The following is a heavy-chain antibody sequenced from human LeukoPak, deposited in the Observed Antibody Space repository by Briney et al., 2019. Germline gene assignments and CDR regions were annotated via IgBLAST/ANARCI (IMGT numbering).Heavy chain of an antibody. CDR2: ISAYNGNT. J-gene: IGHJ3*02. Sequence: ASVKVSCKASGYTFIRYYIHWVRQAPGQGLEWMGWISAYNGNTNYAQKLQGRVTMTTDTSTSTAYMELRSLRSDDTAVYYCARGTGDPDYELDAFDIRGQGTMVTVSS. V-gene: IGHV1-18*04. CDR3: ARGTGDPDYELDAFDI. D-gene: IGHD4-17*01. CDR1: GYTFIRYY.